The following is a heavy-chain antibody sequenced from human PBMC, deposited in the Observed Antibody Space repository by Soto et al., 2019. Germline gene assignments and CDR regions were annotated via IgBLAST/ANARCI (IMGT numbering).Heavy chain of an antibody. CDR2: ISGSGGST. CDR1: GFSFSSYA. J-gene: IGHJ4*02. V-gene: IGHV3-23*01. CDR3: AKGLGLRYLDY. D-gene: IGHD7-27*01. Sequence: EVQLLESGGALVQPGESLRLSCAASGFSFSSYAVSWVRQAPGKGLEWVSGISGSGGSTYYADSVKGRFTISRDNSKNTLYLQMNSLRAEDTAVYYCAKGLGLRYLDYWGQGTLVTVSS.